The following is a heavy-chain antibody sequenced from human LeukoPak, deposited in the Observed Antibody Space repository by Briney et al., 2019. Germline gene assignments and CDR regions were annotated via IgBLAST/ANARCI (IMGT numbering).Heavy chain of an antibody. Sequence: GGSLRLSCAASGFTFSSYAMSWVRQAPGKGLEWVSAISGSGGSTYYADSVKGRFTISRDNSKNTLYLQMNSLRAEGTAVYYCAKHITMIVVVTPTDYWGQGTLVTVSS. D-gene: IGHD3-22*01. CDR3: AKHITMIVVVTPTDY. V-gene: IGHV3-23*01. CDR1: GFTFSSYA. CDR2: ISGSGGST. J-gene: IGHJ4*02.